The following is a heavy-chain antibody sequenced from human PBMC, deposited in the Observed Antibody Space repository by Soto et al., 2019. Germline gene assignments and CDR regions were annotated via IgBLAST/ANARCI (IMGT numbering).Heavy chain of an antibody. CDR3: ARDLYYYDSSGYSNWFDP. CDR1: GYTFTSYG. Sequence: ASVKVSCKASGYTFTSYGISWVRQAPGQGLEWMGWISAYNGNTNYAQKLQGRVTMTTYTSTSTAYMELRSLRSDDTAVYYCARDLYYYDSSGYSNWFDPWGQGTLVTVSS. CDR2: ISAYNGNT. V-gene: IGHV1-18*01. J-gene: IGHJ5*02. D-gene: IGHD3-22*01.